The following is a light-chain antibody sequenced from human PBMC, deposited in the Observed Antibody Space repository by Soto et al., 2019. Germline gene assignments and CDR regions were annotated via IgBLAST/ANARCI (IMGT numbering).Light chain of an antibody. Sequence: QSALTQPPSASGTPGQSVTIPCTGTSSDVGDYNYVSWYQQHPGKAPKLVIYEVSRRPSGVPDRFSGSKSGNTASLTVSGLQAEDEGDYYCSSIAGSNNLVFGGGTKLTVL. CDR1: SSDVGDYNY. V-gene: IGLV2-8*01. CDR3: SSIAGSNNLV. J-gene: IGLJ2*01. CDR2: EVS.